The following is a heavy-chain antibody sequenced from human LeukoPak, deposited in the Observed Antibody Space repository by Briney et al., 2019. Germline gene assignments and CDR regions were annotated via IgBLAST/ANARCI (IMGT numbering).Heavy chain of an antibody. CDR1: GGSISNYY. CDR2: IYYTGAT. D-gene: IGHD6-19*01. CDR3: AKYGGSGWVIDY. Sequence: SETLSLTCTVSGGSISNYYWTWILQPPGKGLEWIGYIYYTGATSYNPSLKSRVTISVDTSKNQFSLKLTSVTAADTAVYYCAKYGGSGWVIDYWGQGTLVTVSS. J-gene: IGHJ4*02. V-gene: IGHV4-59*08.